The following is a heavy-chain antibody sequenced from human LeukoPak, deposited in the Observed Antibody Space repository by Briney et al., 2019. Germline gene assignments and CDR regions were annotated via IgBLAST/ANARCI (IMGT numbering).Heavy chain of an antibody. CDR1: GFTFSNYA. Sequence: GGSLRLSCAASGFTFSNYAMSWVRQAPGKGLEWVSTIGGRTYYADSVRGRFTISRDTSKNMVFLQMNSLRVEDTAVYYCARGIDYWGRGTLVTVSS. CDR3: ARGIDY. V-gene: IGHV3-23*01. CDR2: IGGRT. J-gene: IGHJ4*02.